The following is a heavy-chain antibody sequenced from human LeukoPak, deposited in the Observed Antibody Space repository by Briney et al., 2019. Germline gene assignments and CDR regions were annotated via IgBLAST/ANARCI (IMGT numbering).Heavy chain of an antibody. Sequence: SETLSLTCTVSGGSISSYYWSRIRQPPGKGLEWIGYIYYSGSTNYNPSLKSRVTISVDTSKNQFSLKLSSVTAADTAVYYCARLVYGFDPWGQGTLVTVSS. CDR2: IYYSGST. CDR1: GGSISSYY. J-gene: IGHJ5*02. D-gene: IGHD3-10*01. CDR3: ARLVYGFDP. V-gene: IGHV4-59*08.